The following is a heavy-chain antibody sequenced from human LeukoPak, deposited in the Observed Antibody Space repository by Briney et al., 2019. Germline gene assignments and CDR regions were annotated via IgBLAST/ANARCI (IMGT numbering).Heavy chain of an antibody. V-gene: IGHV1-46*03. Sequence: GASVKVSRKASGYTFTSYYMHWVRQAPGKGLEWMGIINPRGGSTSYAQKFQGRVTMTSDKSTSTAYRELSSLRSEDTAVYYCARHQYSYGYEFEYWGQGTLVTVSS. CDR1: GYTFTSYY. J-gene: IGHJ4*02. D-gene: IGHD5-18*01. CDR3: ARHQYSYGYEFEY. CDR2: INPRGGST.